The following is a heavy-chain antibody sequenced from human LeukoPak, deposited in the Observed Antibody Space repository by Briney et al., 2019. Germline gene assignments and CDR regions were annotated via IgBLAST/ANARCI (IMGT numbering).Heavy chain of an antibody. Sequence: GGSLRLSCAASGFTVSSNYMSWVRQAPGKGLEWVSVLYSGGRTYYADSVKGRFTISRDDSKNTLFLQINSLRAEDTAVYYCARVGGSWFGEFDLWGHGALVTVSS. V-gene: IGHV3-53*01. CDR2: LYSGGRT. CDR3: ARVGGSWFGEFDL. D-gene: IGHD3-10*01. J-gene: IGHJ5*02. CDR1: GFTVSSNY.